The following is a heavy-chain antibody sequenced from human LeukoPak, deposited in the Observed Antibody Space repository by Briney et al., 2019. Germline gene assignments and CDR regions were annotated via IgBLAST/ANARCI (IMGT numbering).Heavy chain of an antibody. J-gene: IGHJ3*02. CDR1: GFIFSSFT. CDR2: ISSDSKSI. D-gene: IGHD2-8*01. Sequence: GGSLRLSCAASGFIFSSFTMNWVRQAPGKGLGWVSSISSDSKSIYYADSVKGRFTISRDNAKNTLYLQMNSLRAEDTAVYYCARSDNGLDIWGQGTMVTVSS. CDR3: ARSDNGLDI. V-gene: IGHV3-21*01.